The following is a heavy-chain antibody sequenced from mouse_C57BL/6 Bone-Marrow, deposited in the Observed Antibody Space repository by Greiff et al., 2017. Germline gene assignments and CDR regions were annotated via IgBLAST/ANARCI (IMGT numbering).Heavy chain of an antibody. D-gene: IGHD1-1*01. CDR2: ISGGGGNT. CDR3: ARRGTTVVAPFAY. V-gene: IGHV5-9*01. Sequence: EVHLVESGGGLVKPGGSLKLSCAASGFTFSSYTMSWVRQTPEKRLEWVATISGGGGNTYYPDSVKGRFTISRDNAKNTLYLQMSSLRSEDTALYYCARRGTTVVAPFAYWGQGTLVTVSA. CDR1: GFTFSSYT. J-gene: IGHJ3*01.